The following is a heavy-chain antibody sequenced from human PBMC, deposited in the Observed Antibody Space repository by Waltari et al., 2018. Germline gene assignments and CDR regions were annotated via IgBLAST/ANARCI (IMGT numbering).Heavy chain of an antibody. V-gene: IGHV3-64D*06. CDR2: ISQNGDGT. CDR1: GFTFSNHA. CDR3: VNDFWSDHSMGV. J-gene: IGHJ6*02. D-gene: IGHD3-3*01. Sequence: EVQVVESGGGLVQPGGSLRLSCSASGFTFSNHAMHWARQVPGKELEYVSGISQNGDGTHYADSVKGRFTISRDNSKNTLYLQMSSLRTEDTAVYYCVNDFWSDHSMGVWGQGTTVTVSS.